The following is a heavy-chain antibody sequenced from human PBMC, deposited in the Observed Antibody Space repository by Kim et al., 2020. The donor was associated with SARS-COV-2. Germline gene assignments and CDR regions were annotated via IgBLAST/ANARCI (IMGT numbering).Heavy chain of an antibody. J-gene: IGHJ4*02. Sequence: NSAQKFQGRVTITADESTSTAYMELSSLRSEDTAVYYCARGGGATLNFDYWGQGTLVTVSS. D-gene: IGHD1-26*01. V-gene: IGHV1-69*01. CDR3: ARGGGATLNFDY.